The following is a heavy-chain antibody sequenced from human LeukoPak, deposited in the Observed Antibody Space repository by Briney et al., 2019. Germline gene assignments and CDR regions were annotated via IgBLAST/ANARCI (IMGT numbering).Heavy chain of an antibody. D-gene: IGHD3-10*01. CDR3: ARDVPAQMVDLDY. J-gene: IGHJ4*02. Sequence: EASVKVSCKASGYTFSGTGWYLYWLRQAPGQGLECMGWIHPNNGDTAYAQKFEGRVAMTRDTSISTAYMELRRLRPDDTAVYFCARDVPAQMVDLDYWGRGTLVTVSS. CDR2: IHPNNGDT. V-gene: IGHV1-2*02. CDR1: GYTFSGTGWY.